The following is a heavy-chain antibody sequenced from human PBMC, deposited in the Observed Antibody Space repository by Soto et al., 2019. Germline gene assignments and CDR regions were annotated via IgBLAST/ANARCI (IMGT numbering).Heavy chain of an antibody. CDR2: INPNSGGT. D-gene: IGHD6-13*01. V-gene: IGHV1-2*04. J-gene: IGHJ6*02. Sequence: ASVKVSCKASGYTFTGYYMHWVRQAPGQGLEWMGWINPNSGGTNYAQKFQGWVTMTRETSISTAYMELSRMRSDDTAVYYCARGGSSSWYGMHVWVQGTTVPVSS. CDR3: ARGGSSSWYGMHV. CDR1: GYTFTGYY.